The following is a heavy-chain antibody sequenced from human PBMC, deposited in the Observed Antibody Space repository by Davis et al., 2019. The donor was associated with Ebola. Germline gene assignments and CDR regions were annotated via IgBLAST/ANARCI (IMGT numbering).Heavy chain of an antibody. Sequence: SLKISCAASGFTFDDFAMHWVRQAPGKGLEWISGITWNGATATYADSVRGRFTISRDNAKNSLYLQMNSLTTEDTAFYYCTKGSIAMIQGVPDPNWFDPWGQGTLVTVSS. CDR2: ITWNGATA. J-gene: IGHJ5*02. CDR3: TKGSIAMIQGVPDPNWFDP. V-gene: IGHV3-9*01. CDR1: GFTFDDFA. D-gene: IGHD3-10*01.